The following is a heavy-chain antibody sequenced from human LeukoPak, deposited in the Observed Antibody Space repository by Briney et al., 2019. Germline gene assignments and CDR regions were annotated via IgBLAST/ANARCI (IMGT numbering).Heavy chain of an antibody. J-gene: IGHJ4*02. CDR3: AEDQDLSSGWYGSTNFDY. Sequence: GGSLRLSCAASGFTFSSYAMSWVRQAPGKGLEWVSAISGSGGSTYYADSVKGRFTISRDNSKNTLYLQMNSLRAEDTAVYYCAEDQDLSSGWYGSTNFDYWGQGTLVTVSS. CDR2: ISGSGGST. V-gene: IGHV3-23*01. CDR1: GFTFSSYA. D-gene: IGHD6-19*01.